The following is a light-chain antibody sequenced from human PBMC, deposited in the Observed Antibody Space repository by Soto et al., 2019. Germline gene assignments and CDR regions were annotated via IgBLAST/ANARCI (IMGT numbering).Light chain of an antibody. CDR2: YDS. J-gene: IGLJ1*01. V-gene: IGLV3-21*04. Sequence: SSELTQPPSVSVAPETTATITCGGTNLGDKRVHCYRQKPGQAPVLLISYDSDRPSGIPERFSGSNSGNTATLTISGVEAGDEADYYCQVWDISTDNYVFGGGTKLTVL. CDR1: NLGDKR. CDR3: QVWDISTDNYV.